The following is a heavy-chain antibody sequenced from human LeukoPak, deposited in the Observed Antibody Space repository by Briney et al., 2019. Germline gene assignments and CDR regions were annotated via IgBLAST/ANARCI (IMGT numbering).Heavy chain of an antibody. Sequence: GASVKVSCKASGGTFSRYAISWVRQAPGQGREWMGGIIPIFGTANYAQKFQGRVTITADESTSTAYMELSSLRSEDTAVYYCARFDWGHFDYWGQGTLVTVSS. J-gene: IGHJ4*02. V-gene: IGHV1-69*13. CDR1: GGTFSRYA. CDR2: IIPIFGTA. CDR3: ARFDWGHFDY. D-gene: IGHD3-16*01.